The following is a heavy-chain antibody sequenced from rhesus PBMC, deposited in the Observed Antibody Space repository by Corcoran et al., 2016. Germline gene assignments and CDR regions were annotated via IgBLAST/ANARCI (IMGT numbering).Heavy chain of an antibody. J-gene: IGHJ4*01. Sequence: QVQLQESGPGLVQPSEPLSLTCAVSGGSFRRTSRSWIRPPPGKGREWIGRMYGSSGSTSYNTSRTSRVTISTDTSKNQFSLKVSSVTAADTAVYYCASLVRGDYFPYWGQGVLVTVSS. CDR1: GGSFRRTS. V-gene: IGHV4-147*01. CDR2: MYGSSGST. CDR3: ASLVRGDYFPY. D-gene: IGHD3-34*01.